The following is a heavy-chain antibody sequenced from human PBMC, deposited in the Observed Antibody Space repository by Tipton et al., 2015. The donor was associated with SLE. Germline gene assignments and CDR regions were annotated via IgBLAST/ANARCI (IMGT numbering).Heavy chain of an antibody. D-gene: IGHD2-8*01. CDR1: GGSINRSSFY. V-gene: IGHV4-39*01. CDR2: THFRGCA. J-gene: IGHJ4*02. Sequence: TLSLTCTVSGGSINRSSFYWAWIRQPPGKGLEWIGSTHFRGCAYYNPSLKSRAAISIDTTKNHFSLTVTSVTAADTAVYFCARHDYYARSGYFDTWGQGSLVTVSS. CDR3: ARHDYYARSGYFDT.